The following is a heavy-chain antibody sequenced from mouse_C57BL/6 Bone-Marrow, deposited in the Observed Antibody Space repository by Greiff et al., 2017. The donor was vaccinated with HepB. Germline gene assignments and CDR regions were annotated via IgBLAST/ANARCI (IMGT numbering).Heavy chain of an antibody. CDR3: ALPYYYGSSYDY. Sequence: QVQLKESGAELVKPGASVKLSCKASGYTFTSYWMHWVKQRPGQGLEWIGMIHPNSGSTNYNEKFKSKATLTVDKSSSTAYMQLSSLTSEDSAVYYCALPYYYGSSYDYWGQGTTLTVSS. D-gene: IGHD1-1*01. CDR1: GYTFTSYW. V-gene: IGHV1-64*01. CDR2: IHPNSGST. J-gene: IGHJ2*01.